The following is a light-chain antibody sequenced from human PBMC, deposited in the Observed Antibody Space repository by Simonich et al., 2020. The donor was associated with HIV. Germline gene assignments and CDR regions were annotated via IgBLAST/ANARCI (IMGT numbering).Light chain of an antibody. V-gene: IGLV2-23*01. CDR2: EAN. CDR3: CSYAGSSTWV. J-gene: IGLJ3*02. CDR1: SSDVGSYNL. Sequence: QSALTQPASVSGSPGQSITISCTGTSSDVGSYNLVSWSQQHPGKAPKLMIYEANKRPSGVSNRFSGSKSGNTASLTISGLQAEDEADYYCCSYAGSSTWVFGGGTKLTVL.